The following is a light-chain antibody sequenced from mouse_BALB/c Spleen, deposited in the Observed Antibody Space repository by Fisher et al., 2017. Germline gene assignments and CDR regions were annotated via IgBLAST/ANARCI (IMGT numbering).Light chain of an antibody. CDR3: SQSTHVPYT. J-gene: IGKJ2*01. V-gene: IGKV1-135*01. CDR2: LVS. Sequence: DIVITQTTLTLSVTIGQPASISCKSSQSLLDSDGKTYLNWLLQRPGQSPKRLIYLVSKLDSGVPDRFTGSGSGTDFTLKISRVEAEDLGVYFCSQSTHVPYTFGGGTKLEIK. CDR1: QSLLDSDGKTY.